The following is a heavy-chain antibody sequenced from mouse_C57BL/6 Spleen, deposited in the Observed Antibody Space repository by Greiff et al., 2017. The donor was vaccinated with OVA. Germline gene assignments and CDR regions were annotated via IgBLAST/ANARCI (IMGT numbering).Heavy chain of an antibody. CDR2: IRLKSDNYAT. V-gene: IGHV6-3*01. CDR3: TAFYYYGSSDWYFDV. J-gene: IGHJ1*03. Sequence: EVMLVESGGGLVQPGGSMKLSCVASGFTFSNYWMNWVRQSPEKGLEWVAQIRLKSDNYATHYAESVKGRFTISRDDSKSSVFLQMNNLRAEDTGIYYCTAFYYYGSSDWYFDVWGTGTTVTVSS. D-gene: IGHD1-1*01. CDR1: GFTFSNYW.